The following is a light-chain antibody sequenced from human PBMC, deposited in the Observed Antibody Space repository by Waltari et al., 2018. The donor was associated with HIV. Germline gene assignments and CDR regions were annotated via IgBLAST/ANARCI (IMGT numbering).Light chain of an antibody. CDR2: DNN. CDR1: HSTIGTNY. CDR3: GTWDNSLIVGV. Sequence: QSVFTQPPSVSAAPGQKVTISCPGSHSTIGTNYVSWYQQFPATAPKLLIYDNNKRPSGIPDRFSGYKSGTSATLVITGLQTGDEADYYCGTWDNSLIVGVIGGGTKLTVL. J-gene: IGLJ2*01. V-gene: IGLV1-51*01.